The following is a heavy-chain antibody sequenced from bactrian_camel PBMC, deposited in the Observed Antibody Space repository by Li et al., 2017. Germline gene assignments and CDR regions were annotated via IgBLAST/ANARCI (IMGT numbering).Heavy chain of an antibody. Sequence: VQLVESGGGSVQGGESLRLSCQYSELPDSTYYIGWFRQAPGKEREGVAGIDRDGVTKYADSVKGRFTISQDNAEHTVYLQMTGLKPDDTAMYYCAAGSDRASLATTEYEHWGQGTQVTVSS. CDR2: IDRDGVT. CDR3: AAGSDRASLATTEYEH. D-gene: IGHD4*01. V-gene: IGHV3S10*01. CDR1: ELPDSTYY. J-gene: IGHJ4*01.